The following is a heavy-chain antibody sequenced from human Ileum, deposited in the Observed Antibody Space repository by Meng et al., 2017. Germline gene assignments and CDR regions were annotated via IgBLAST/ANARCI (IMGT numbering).Heavy chain of an antibody. CDR3: AREWSGSYRHFDY. V-gene: IGHV4-4*02. D-gene: IGHD1-26*01. CDR2: IHHSGST. Sequence: QQWGPGLLKPLGTRPTTCAVHGGYIRTSDWWSWVRQPPGKGLEWIGEIHHSGSTNYNPSLKSRVTISVDKSKNQFSLKLNSVTAADTAVYYCAREWSGSYRHFDYWGQGTLVTVSS. CDR1: GGYIRTSDW. J-gene: IGHJ4*02.